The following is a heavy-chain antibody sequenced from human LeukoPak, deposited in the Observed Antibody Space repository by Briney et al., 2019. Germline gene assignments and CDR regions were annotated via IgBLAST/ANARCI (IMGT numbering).Heavy chain of an antibody. CDR3: ARDYSGIAVAGTHYFDY. CDR1: GYTFTSYG. D-gene: IGHD6-19*01. CDR2: ISAYNGNT. V-gene: IGHV1-18*01. Sequence: ASVKVSCKASGYTFTSYGISWVRQAPGQGLEWMGWISAYNGNTNYAQKLQGRVTMTTDTSTSTVYMELRSLRSDDTAVYYCARDYSGIAVAGTHYFDYWGQGTLVTVSS. J-gene: IGHJ4*02.